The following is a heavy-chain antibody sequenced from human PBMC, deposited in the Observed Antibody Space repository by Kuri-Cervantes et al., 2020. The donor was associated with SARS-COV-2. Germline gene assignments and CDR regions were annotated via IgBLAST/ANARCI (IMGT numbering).Heavy chain of an antibody. D-gene: IGHD3-16*01. J-gene: IGHJ6*02. CDR3: ARDLGGPRFGGMDV. CDR2: IGTAGDT. V-gene: IGHV3-13*01. CDR1: GFTFDDYA. Sequence: GESLKISCAASGFTFDDYAMHWVRQATGKGLEWVSAIGTAGDTYYPGSVKGRFTISRENAKNSLYLQMNSLRAGDTAVYYCARDLGGPRFGGMDVWGQGTTVTVSS.